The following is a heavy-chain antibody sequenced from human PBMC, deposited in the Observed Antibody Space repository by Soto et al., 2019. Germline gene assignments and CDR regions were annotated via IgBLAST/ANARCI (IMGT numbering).Heavy chain of an antibody. D-gene: IGHD4-4*01. J-gene: IGHJ5*02. Sequence: SETLSLTCTVSGGSISSGGYYWSWIRQHPGKGLEWIWYIYYSGSTYYNPSLKSRVTISVDTSKNQFSLKLSSVTAADTAVYYCARGFRTPRDLRYPHYSNYSGHFDPWGQGTLVTVSS. V-gene: IGHV4-31*03. CDR3: ARGFRTPRDLRYPHYSNYSGHFDP. CDR2: IYYSGST. CDR1: GGSISSGGYY.